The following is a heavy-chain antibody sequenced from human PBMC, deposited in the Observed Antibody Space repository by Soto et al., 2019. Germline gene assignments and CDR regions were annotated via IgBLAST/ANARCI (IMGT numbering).Heavy chain of an antibody. V-gene: IGHV3-33*01. D-gene: IGHD4-17*01. J-gene: IGHJ4*02. CDR2: ILADDSDR. CDR3: GRDDDFGDHGVDY. CDR1: GFTFSRYG. Sequence: QVHLVESGGGVVQPGRSLRLSCAASGFTFSRYGMHWVRQAPGKGLEWLAVILADDSDRDYADSVKGRFSISRDNSKNNLYLQMNSLRAEDTAVDYCGRDDDFGDHGVDYWGQGTLVTVSS.